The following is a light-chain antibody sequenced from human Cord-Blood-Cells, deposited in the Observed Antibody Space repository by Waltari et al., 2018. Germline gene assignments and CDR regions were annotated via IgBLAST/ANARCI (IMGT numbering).Light chain of an antibody. Sequence: QSVLTQPPSVSGAPGQRVTISCTGSSSNIGAGYDVHWYQQLPGTAPKLLIYGNSNRPSGVPDRCSGSKSGTSASLAITGLQAEDEADYYCQSYDSSLSGSGFGTGTNVTVL. J-gene: IGLJ1*01. CDR1: SSNIGAGYD. CDR3: QSYDSSLSGSG. CDR2: GNS. V-gene: IGLV1-40*01.